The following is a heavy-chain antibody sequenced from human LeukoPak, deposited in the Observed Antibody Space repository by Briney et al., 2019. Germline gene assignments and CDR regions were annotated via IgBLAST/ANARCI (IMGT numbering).Heavy chain of an antibody. CDR1: GFSLSTSGMC. D-gene: IGHD5-18*01. Sequence: SGPALVKPTQTLTLTCTFSGFSLSTSGMCVSWIRQPPGKALEWLAPIDWDDDKYYSTSLKTRLTISKDTSKNQVVLTMTNMDPVDTATYYCARLRGYSSYFDYWGQGTLVTVSS. V-gene: IGHV2-70*01. J-gene: IGHJ4*02. CDR3: ARLRGYSSYFDY. CDR2: IDWDDDK.